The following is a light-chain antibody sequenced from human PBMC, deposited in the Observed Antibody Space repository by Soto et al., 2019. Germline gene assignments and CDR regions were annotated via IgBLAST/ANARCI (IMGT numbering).Light chain of an antibody. Sequence: QSVLTQPASVSGSPGQSITISCTGTISDVGGYNYVSWYQQHPGKAPKLMIYEVSNRPSGVSNRFSGSKSGNTASLTISGLQAEDEADYYCSSYTSGSTFYVFGTGPKVTVL. CDR3: SSYTSGSTFYV. J-gene: IGLJ1*01. CDR1: ISDVGGYNY. V-gene: IGLV2-14*01. CDR2: EVS.